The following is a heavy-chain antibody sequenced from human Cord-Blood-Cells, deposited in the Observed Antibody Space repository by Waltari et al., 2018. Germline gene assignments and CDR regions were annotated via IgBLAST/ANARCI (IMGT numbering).Heavy chain of an antibody. Sequence: EVQLLESGGGLVQPGGSLRLSCAASGFTFSSYSMNWVHQAPGKGLEWVSSISSSSSYIYYADSVKGRFTISRDNAKNSLYLQMNSLRAEDTAVYYCARDPPYSGWYDYWGQGTLVTVSS. D-gene: IGHD6-19*01. CDR1: GFTFSSYS. CDR2: ISSSSSYI. V-gene: IGHV3-21*01. CDR3: ARDPPYSGWYDY. J-gene: IGHJ4*02.